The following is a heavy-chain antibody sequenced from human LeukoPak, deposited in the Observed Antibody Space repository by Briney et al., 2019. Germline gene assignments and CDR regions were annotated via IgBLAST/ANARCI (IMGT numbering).Heavy chain of an antibody. D-gene: IGHD4-11*01. CDR3: ARDADSNPDYYYYGMDV. Sequence: ASVKVSCKASGYTFTNFGISWVRQAPGQGLEWMGWISAYNGNTNYAQRLQGRVTMATDTSTSTAYMELRSLRSDDTAVYYCARDADSNPDYYYYGMDVWGQGTTVTVSS. CDR2: ISAYNGNT. V-gene: IGHV1-18*01. CDR1: GYTFTNFG. J-gene: IGHJ6*02.